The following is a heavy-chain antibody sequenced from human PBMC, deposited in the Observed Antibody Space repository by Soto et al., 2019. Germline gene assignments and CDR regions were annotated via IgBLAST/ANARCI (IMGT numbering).Heavy chain of an antibody. D-gene: IGHD2-8*01. CDR1: GYAFTSHT. CDR2: IFISHGSP. Sequence: QVHLVQSGAEVKEPGASVRISCEASGYAFTSHTIHWARQAPGQGLEWMGWIFISHGSPRYTPQFQGRISFRRDTAATTSYMEMTSLTFEATAVYDCAREPEDGVPGDYWGQGTLVVVSS. J-gene: IGHJ4*02. CDR3: AREPEDGVPGDY. V-gene: IGHV1-3*04.